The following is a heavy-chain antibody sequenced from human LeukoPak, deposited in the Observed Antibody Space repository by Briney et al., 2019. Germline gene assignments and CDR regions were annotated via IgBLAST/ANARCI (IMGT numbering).Heavy chain of an antibody. D-gene: IGHD3-9*01. CDR2: INHSGST. Sequence: SETLSLTCAVYGGSFSGYYWSWIRQPPGKGLEWIGEINHSGSTNYNPSLKSRVTISVDTSKNQFSLKLSSVTAADTAVYYCATLTGYSSESWFDPWGQGILVTVSS. J-gene: IGHJ5*02. CDR1: GGSFSGYY. V-gene: IGHV4-34*01. CDR3: ATLTGYSSESWFDP.